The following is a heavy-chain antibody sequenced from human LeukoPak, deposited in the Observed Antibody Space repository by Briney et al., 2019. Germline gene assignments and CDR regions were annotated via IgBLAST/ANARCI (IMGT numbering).Heavy chain of an antibody. CDR1: GDSLSSSNW. Sequence: SGTLSLTCVVSGDSLSSSNWWTWVRQPPGKGLEGIGEIYYTGDTNYNPSLKSRLTISVDKSKNHFSLNLTSVTAADTAVYYCARGWATGSLGYYYYGMDVWGKGTTVIVSS. CDR2: IYYTGDT. J-gene: IGHJ6*04. V-gene: IGHV4-4*02. CDR3: ARGWATGSLGYYYYGMDV. D-gene: IGHD3-16*01.